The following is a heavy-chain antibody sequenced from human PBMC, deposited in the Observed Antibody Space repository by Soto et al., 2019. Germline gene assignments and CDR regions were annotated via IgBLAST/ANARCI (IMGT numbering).Heavy chain of an antibody. D-gene: IGHD1-7*01. CDR3: GRGRSGELVVFY. J-gene: IGHJ4*02. V-gene: IGHV1-2*02. CDR2: IGPNSGGT. CDR1: GYTFTSYY. Sequence: QVQLVQSGAEVKKSGASVKVSCKASGYTFTSYYIHWVRQAPGQGLEWMGEIGPNSGGTKYAQKFQGRVTMTRDTSITTVYMELSNLSPDDTAVYYCGRGRSGELVVFYWGQGTLVTVYS.